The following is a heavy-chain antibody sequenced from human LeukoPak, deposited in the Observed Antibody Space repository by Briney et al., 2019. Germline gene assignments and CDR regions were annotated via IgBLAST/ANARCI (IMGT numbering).Heavy chain of an antibody. D-gene: IGHD3-22*01. CDR3: ARQGLYDSSGYYKRDAFDI. V-gene: IGHV4-38-2*01. CDR1: GYSVSSDYY. J-gene: IGHJ3*02. CDR2: FYHSGST. Sequence: SETLSLTCAVSGYSVSSDYYWGWIRQPPGKGLEWIGSFYHSGSTYYNPSLKSRVTILVDTSKNQFSLKLSSVTAADTDLYYCARQGLYDSSGYYKRDAFDIWGQGTMVTVSS.